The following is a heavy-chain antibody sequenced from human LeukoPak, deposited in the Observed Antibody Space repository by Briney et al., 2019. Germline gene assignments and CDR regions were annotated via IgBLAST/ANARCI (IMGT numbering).Heavy chain of an antibody. D-gene: IGHD2-15*01. CDR1: GGSITSENW. V-gene: IGHV4-4*02. Sequence: SETLSLTCGVSGGSITSENWWNWLRQPPGKGPEWIAEIYHRGLTNYSPSLKSRVIISMDKSRNQFSLHLTSVTAADTAVYFCARGGGYYFDYWGQGVLVTVSS. CDR3: ARGGGYYFDY. CDR2: IYHRGLT. J-gene: IGHJ4*02.